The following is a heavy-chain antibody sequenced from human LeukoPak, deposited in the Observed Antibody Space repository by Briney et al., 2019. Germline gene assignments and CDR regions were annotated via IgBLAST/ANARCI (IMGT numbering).Heavy chain of an antibody. V-gene: IGHV4-34*01. Sequence: SETLSLTCAVYGGSFSGYYWSWIRQPPGKGLEWLGEINHSGSTNYNPSLKSRVTISVDTSKNQFSLKLSSVTAADTAVYYCARSRDGYNSYYFDYWGQGTLVTVSS. CDR2: INHSGST. CDR1: GGSFSGYY. J-gene: IGHJ4*02. D-gene: IGHD5-24*01. CDR3: ARSRDGYNSYYFDY.